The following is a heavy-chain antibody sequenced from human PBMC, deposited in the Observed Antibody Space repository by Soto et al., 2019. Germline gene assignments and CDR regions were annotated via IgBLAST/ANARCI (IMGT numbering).Heavy chain of an antibody. CDR3: ATAALGGDLFDY. CDR1: GYALTVLS. V-gene: IGHV1-24*01. D-gene: IGHD2-21*01. CDR2: FDPEDGET. J-gene: IGHJ4*02. Sequence: VSVKVSCKVSGYALTVLSMHWVRQAPGKGLEWMGGFDPEDGETIYAQKFQGRVTMTEDTSTDTAHMELSSLRSEDTAVYYCATAALGGDLFDYWGQGTLVTVPQ.